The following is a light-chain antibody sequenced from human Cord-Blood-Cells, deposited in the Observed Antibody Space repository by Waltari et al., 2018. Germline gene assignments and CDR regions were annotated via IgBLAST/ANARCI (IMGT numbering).Light chain of an antibody. V-gene: IGKV1-39*01. Sequence: DLQMTQSPSSMSASVGDRVTITCRASESSSSYLNWYQQKPGKAPKLLIYAASSLQSGVPSRFSGSGSGTDFTLTISSLQPEDFATYYCQQSYSTPRFGQGTKVEIK. CDR3: QQSYSTPR. J-gene: IGKJ1*01. CDR2: AAS. CDR1: ESSSSY.